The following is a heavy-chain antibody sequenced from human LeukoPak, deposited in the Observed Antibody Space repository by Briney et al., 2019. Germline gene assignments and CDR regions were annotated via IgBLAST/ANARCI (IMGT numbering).Heavy chain of an antibody. CDR1: GFTFSDYY. Sequence: GGSLRLSCAASGFTFSDYYMSWIRQAPGKGLEWVSYISSSGSTIYYADSVKGRFTISRDNAKNSLYLQMNSLRAEDTAVYYCARVSWGDIVVVPAAISDYWGQGTLVTVSS. D-gene: IGHD2-2*01. V-gene: IGHV3-11*04. CDR2: ISSSGSTI. CDR3: ARVSWGDIVVVPAAISDY. J-gene: IGHJ4*02.